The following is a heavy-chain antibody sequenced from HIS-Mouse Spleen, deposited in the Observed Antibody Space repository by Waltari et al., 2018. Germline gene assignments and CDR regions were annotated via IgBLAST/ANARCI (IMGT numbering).Heavy chain of an antibody. CDR3: AKASSGWLDY. D-gene: IGHD6-19*01. CDR1: GFTFSSHG. J-gene: IGHJ4*02. V-gene: IGHV3-30*18. CDR2: ISYDGSNK. Sequence: QVQLVESGGGVVQPGRSLRPSCAASGFTFSSHGLLWVRQAPGKGLEWVAVISYDGSNKYYADSVKGRFTISRDNSKNTLYLQMNSLRAEDTAVYYCAKASSGWLDYWGQGTLVTVSS.